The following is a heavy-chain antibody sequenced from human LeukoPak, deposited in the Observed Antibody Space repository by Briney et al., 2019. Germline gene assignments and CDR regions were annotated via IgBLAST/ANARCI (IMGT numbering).Heavy chain of an antibody. CDR1: GGSFSGYY. CDR2: INHSGGT. CDR3: ARDGYSYGKFDY. D-gene: IGHD5-18*01. V-gene: IGHV4-34*01. Sequence: SETLSLTCAVYGGSFSGYYWSWIRQPPGKGLEWIGEINHSGGTNYNPSLKSRVTISVDTSKNQFSLKLSSVTAADTAVYYCARDGYSYGKFDYWGQGTLVTVSS. J-gene: IGHJ4*02.